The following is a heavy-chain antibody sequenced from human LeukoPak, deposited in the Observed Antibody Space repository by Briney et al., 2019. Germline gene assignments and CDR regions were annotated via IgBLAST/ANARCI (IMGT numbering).Heavy chain of an antibody. CDR1: GGTFSSCA. CDR3: ARIKDIVVVPAASQGWFDP. J-gene: IGHJ5*02. V-gene: IGHV1-69*04. CDR2: IIPILGVA. D-gene: IGHD2-2*01. Sequence: SVKVSCKASGGTFSSCAISWVRQAPGQGLEWMGRIIPILGVANYAQKFQGRVTMTRNTSISTAYMELSSLRSEDTAVYYCARIKDIVVVPAASQGWFDPWGQGTLVTVSS.